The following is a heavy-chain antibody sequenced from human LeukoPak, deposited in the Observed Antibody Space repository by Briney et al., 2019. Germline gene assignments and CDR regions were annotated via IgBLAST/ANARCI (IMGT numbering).Heavy chain of an antibody. D-gene: IGHD4-11*01. J-gene: IGHJ6*03. CDR2: ISVFNGNT. CDR3: ALTTVTTWGPMDV. CDR1: GYTFTSYG. V-gene: IGHV1-18*01. Sequence: ASVKVSCKASGYTFTSYGISWVRQAPGQGLEWMGWISVFNGNTNYAQKFQGRVTITRNTSISTAYMELSSLRSEDTAVYYCALTTVTTWGPMDVWGKGTTVTVSS.